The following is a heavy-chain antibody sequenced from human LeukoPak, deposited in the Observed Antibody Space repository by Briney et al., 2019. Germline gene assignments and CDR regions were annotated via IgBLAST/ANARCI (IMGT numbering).Heavy chain of an antibody. CDR3: ARTGGLDY. CDR2: IKGDGSET. J-gene: IGHJ4*02. D-gene: IGHD3-16*01. V-gene: IGHV3-7*04. Sequence: QPGGSLRLSCASSGFTFVDYWMSWVRQAPGKGLEWVAIIKGDGSETHYVDSVKGRFTISRDNAKSSLSLQMSSLRTEDTAVYYCARTGGLDYWGQGSLVTVSP. CDR1: GFTFVDYW.